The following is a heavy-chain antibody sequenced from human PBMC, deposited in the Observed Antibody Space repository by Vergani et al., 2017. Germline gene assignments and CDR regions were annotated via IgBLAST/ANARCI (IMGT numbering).Heavy chain of an antibody. CDR2: ISSSSSYI. CDR3: ARDSAYYDFWSGYPDV. J-gene: IGHJ6*04. CDR1: GFTFSSYS. D-gene: IGHD3-3*01. Sequence: EVQLVESGGGLVKPGGSLRLSCAASGFTFSSYSMNWVRQAPGKGLEGVSSISSSSSYIYYADSVKGRFTISRDNAKNSLYLQMNSLRAEDTAVYYCARDSAYYDFWSGYPDVWGKGTTVTVSS. V-gene: IGHV3-21*01.